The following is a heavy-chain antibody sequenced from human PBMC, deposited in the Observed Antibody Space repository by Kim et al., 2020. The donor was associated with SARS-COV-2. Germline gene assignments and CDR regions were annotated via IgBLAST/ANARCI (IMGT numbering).Heavy chain of an antibody. CDR3: ASRGYSYGYFFDY. D-gene: IGHD5-18*01. Sequence: YSTSFHGHVTISADKSISTAYLQWSSLKASDTAMYYCASRGYSYGYFFDYWGQGTLVTVSS. J-gene: IGHJ4*02. V-gene: IGHV5-10-1*01.